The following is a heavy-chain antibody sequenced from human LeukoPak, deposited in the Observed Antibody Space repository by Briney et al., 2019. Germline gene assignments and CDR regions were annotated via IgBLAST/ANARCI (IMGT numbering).Heavy chain of an antibody. CDR3: AELGITMIGGV. CDR2: ISWDGGST. CDR1: GFTFDDYA. D-gene: IGHD3-10*02. J-gene: IGHJ6*04. V-gene: IGHV3-43D*03. Sequence: GGSLRLSCAASGFTFDDYAMHWVRQAPGKGLEWVSLISWDGGSTYYADSVKGRFTISRDNAKNSLYLQMNSLRAEDTAVYYCAELGITMIGGVWGKGTTVTVSS.